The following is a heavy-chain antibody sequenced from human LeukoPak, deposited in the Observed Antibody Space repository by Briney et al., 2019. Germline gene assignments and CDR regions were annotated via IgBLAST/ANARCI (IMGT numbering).Heavy chain of an antibody. CDR2: LYSDGNT. CDR1: GSTVITND. V-gene: IGHV3-53*01. J-gene: IGHJ4*02. D-gene: IGHD1-14*01. Sequence: GGSLRLSCAASGSTVITNDMTWVRQAPGKGLEWVSVLYSDGNTKYADSVQGRFTISRDNSKNTLYLEMNSLNPDDTAVYYCARGVEPLAANTLAYWGQGTLVTVSS. CDR3: ARGVEPLAANTLAY.